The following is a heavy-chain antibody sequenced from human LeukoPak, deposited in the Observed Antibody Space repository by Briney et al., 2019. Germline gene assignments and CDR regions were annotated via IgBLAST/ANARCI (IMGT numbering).Heavy chain of an antibody. CDR3: AGQRRDSSGWHAGDY. CDR1: GYTFTSYA. V-gene: IGHV1-3*01. CDR2: INAGNGNT. J-gene: IGHJ4*02. D-gene: IGHD6-19*01. Sequence: ASVKVSCKASGYTFTSYAMHWVRQAPGQRLEWMGWINAGNGNTKYSQKFQGRVTITRDTSASTAYMELSSLRSEDTAVYYCAGQRRDSSGWHAGDYWGQGTLVTVSS.